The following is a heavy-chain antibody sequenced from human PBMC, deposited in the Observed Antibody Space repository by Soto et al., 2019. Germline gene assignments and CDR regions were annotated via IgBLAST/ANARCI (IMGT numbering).Heavy chain of an antibody. CDR1: GFTFSSYG. V-gene: IGHV3-33*01. D-gene: IGHD6-13*01. CDR3: ARGPPRGSSSDFDY. CDR2: IWYDGSNK. Sequence: GGSLRLACAASGFTFSSYGMHWVRQAPGKGLEWVAVIWYDGSNKYYADSVKGRFTISRDNSKNTLYLQMNSLKAEDTAVYYCARGPPRGSSSDFDYWGQGTLVTVSS. J-gene: IGHJ4*02.